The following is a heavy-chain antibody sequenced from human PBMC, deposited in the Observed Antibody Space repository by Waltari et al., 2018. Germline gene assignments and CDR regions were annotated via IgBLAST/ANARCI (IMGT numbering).Heavy chain of an antibody. CDR3: ARPSTEYYYYYYYMDV. V-gene: IGHV3-48*03. CDR2: MSNSGSTT. J-gene: IGHJ6*03. CDR1: GFTFSTYE. Sequence: EVQVVESGGGLVHPGGSLRLSCVASGFTFSTYEMNWVRQAPGKGLEWVSYMSNSGSTTYYADSVKGRFTISRDNAKNSMYLEMDSLRAEDTAVYYCARPSTEYYYYYYYMDVWGKGTTVTVS.